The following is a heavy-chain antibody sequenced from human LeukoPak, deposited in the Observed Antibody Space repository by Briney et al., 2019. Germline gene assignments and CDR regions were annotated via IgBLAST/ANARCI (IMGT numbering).Heavy chain of an antibody. CDR2: IYHSGST. CDR1: GYSISSGYY. V-gene: IGHV4-38-2*01. CDR3: AGYVVVIDY. J-gene: IGHJ4*02. D-gene: IGHD2-21*01. Sequence: PSETLSLTCAVSGYSISSGYYWGWIRQPPGKGLEWIGSIYHSGSTYYNPSLKSRVTISVDMSKNQFSLKLSSATAADTAVYYCAGYVVVIDYWGQGTLVTVSS.